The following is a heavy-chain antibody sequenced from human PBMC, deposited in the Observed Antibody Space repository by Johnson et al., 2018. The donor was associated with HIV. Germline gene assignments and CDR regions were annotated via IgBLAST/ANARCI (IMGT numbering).Heavy chain of an antibody. CDR2: ISSSGSTI. J-gene: IGHJ3*02. D-gene: IGHD1-26*01. CDR1: GITFSDYY. V-gene: IGHV3-11*01. CDR3: ARVVAFGWELNDAFDI. Sequence: QVQLVESGGGVVRPGGSLRLSCAASGITFSDYYMSWIRQAPGKGLEWVSYISSSGSTIYYADSVKGRFTISRDNAKKHLYLQMNSLRGEDTALYYCARVVAFGWELNDAFDIWGQGTMVTVSS.